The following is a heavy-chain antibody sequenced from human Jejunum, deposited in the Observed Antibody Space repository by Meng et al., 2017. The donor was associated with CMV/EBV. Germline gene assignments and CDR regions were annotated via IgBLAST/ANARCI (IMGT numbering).Heavy chain of an antibody. CDR3: ARENNGPEEY. CDR1: GFSFSYYW. Sequence: EVQLVESGGGVVQPGGSLRLSCAASGFSFSYYWMHWVRQAPGKGLVWVSRINTDGTYRKYADSVEGRCTISRDNAKNTLYLEMNSLRAEDTGVYYCARENNGPEEYWGQGTLVTVSS. CDR2: INTDGTYR. D-gene: IGHD1-14*01. V-gene: IGHV3-74*01. J-gene: IGHJ4*01.